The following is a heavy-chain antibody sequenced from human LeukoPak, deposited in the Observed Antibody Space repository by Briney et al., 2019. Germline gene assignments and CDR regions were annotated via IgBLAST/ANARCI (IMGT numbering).Heavy chain of an antibody. V-gene: IGHV4-34*01. CDR3: ARHLWFGLNWFDP. D-gene: IGHD3-10*01. Sequence: SETLSLTCAVYGGSFGGYYWSWIRQPPGKGLEWIGEINHSGSTNYNPSLKSRVTISVDTSKNQFSLKLSSVTAADTAVYYCARHLWFGLNWFDPWGQGTLVTVSS. CDR2: INHSGST. J-gene: IGHJ5*02. CDR1: GGSFGGYY.